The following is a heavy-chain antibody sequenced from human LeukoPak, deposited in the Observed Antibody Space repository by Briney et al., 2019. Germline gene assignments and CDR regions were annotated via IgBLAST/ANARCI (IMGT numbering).Heavy chain of an antibody. J-gene: IGHJ4*02. CDR3: AKDYYDSRRELDY. CDR2: ISGRGGST. Sequence: PGGSLRLSCAASGFTFSSYAMTWVRQAPGKGLEWVSAISGRGGSTYYADSVKGRFTISRDNSKNTLYLQMNSLRAEDTAVYYCAKDYYDSRRELDYWGQGTLVTVFS. D-gene: IGHD3-22*01. V-gene: IGHV3-23*01. CDR1: GFTFSSYA.